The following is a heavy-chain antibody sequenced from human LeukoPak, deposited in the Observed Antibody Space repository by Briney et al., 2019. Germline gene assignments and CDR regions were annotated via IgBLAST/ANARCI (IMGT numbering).Heavy chain of an antibody. D-gene: IGHD4-17*01. CDR3: ARGAHGQTYAFDI. CDR1: VCSLRRYA. V-gene: IGHV3-30-3*01. CDR2: VTYDGTDK. Sequence: GLSLTLSCAASVCSLRRYAMHWVHQAPARGLAWVALVTYDGTDKYYAASLKGRFTISKDNSKNTLYLQMNSLRPDDTAVYSCARGAHGQTYAFDIWGQGTMVTVSS. J-gene: IGHJ3*02.